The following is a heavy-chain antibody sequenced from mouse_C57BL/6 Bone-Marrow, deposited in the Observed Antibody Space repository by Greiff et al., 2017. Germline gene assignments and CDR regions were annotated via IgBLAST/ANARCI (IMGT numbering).Heavy chain of an antibody. J-gene: IGHJ4*01. CDR1: GFTFSDYY. V-gene: IGHV5-12*01. CDR3: ARHGGRHDYYYPRENAMDY. D-gene: IGHD2-1*01. Sequence: EVKVVESGGGLVQPGGSLKLSCAASGFTFSDYYMYWVRQTPEKRLEWVAYISNGGGSTYYPDTVKGRFTISRDNAKNTLYLQMSRLKSEDTAMYYCARHGGRHDYYYPRENAMDYWGQGTSVTVSS. CDR2: ISNGGGST.